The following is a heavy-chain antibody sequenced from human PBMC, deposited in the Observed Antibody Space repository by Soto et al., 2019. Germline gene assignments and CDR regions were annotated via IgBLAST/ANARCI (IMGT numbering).Heavy chain of an antibody. CDR2: IYYSGST. CDR1: GGSISSSSYY. V-gene: IGHV4-39*01. D-gene: IGHD3-22*01. Sequence: QLQLQESGPGLVKPSETLSLTCTVSGGSISSSSYYWGWIRQPPGKGLEWIGSIYYSGSTYYNPSLKSRVTISVDTSKHQCSLRPSSVTAADTAVYYCARLVYDSSGYRPGWGQGTLVTVSS. J-gene: IGHJ4*02. CDR3: ARLVYDSSGYRPG.